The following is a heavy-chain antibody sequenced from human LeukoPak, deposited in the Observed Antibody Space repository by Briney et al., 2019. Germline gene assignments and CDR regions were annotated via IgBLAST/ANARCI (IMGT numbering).Heavy chain of an antibody. CDR1: GFIFSNAW. D-gene: IGHD3-3*01. CDR3: TIFGVVTDFDY. Sequence: ASLLLSCAASGFIFSNAWLNWVRPAPRKGLEWVGRIKSKTDGGTTDYAAPVKGRFTISRDDSKNTLYLQMNSLKTEDTAVYYCTIFGVVTDFDYWGQGTLVTVSS. CDR2: IKSKTDGGTT. J-gene: IGHJ4*02. V-gene: IGHV3-15*07.